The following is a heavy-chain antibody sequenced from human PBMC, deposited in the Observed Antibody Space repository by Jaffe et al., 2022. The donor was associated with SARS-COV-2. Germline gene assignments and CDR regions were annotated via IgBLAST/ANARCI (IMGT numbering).Heavy chain of an antibody. V-gene: IGHV3-72*01. CDR1: GFTFSDHY. D-gene: IGHD4-4*01. J-gene: IGHJ4*01. CDR2: SRNKANSYTT. CDR3: ARGRTVPYDY. Sequence: EVQLVESGGGLVQPGGSLRLSCAASGFTFSDHYIDWVRQAPGKGLDWVGRSRNKANSYTTEYAASVKGRFTISRDDSKNSLYLQMNSLKTEDTAVYYCARGRTVPYDYWGHGTLVTVSS.